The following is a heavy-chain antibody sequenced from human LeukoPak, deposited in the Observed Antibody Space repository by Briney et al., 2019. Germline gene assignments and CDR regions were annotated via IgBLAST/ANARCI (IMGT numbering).Heavy chain of an antibody. J-gene: IGHJ4*02. Sequence: SETLSLTCTVSGGSISSGGYYWSWIRQHPGKGLEWIGFIFYSGSTYYSPSLKSRVTMSVDTSKNQFSLKLSSVTAADTAVYYCARDRRGGNFFDYWGQGTLVSVSS. CDR1: GGSISSGGYY. D-gene: IGHD4-23*01. CDR3: ARDRRGGNFFDY. CDR2: IFYSGST. V-gene: IGHV4-31*03.